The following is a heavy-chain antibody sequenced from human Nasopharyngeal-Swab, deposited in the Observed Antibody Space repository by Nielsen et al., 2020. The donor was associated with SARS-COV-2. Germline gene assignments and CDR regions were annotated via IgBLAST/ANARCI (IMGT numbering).Heavy chain of an antibody. V-gene: IGHV4-34*01. CDR3: AGHPADFDY. CDR1: GGSLSDYH. CDR2: MKPSGRT. Sequence: GSLRLSCAVYGGSLSDYHWSWIRQPPGKGLEWIGEMKPSGRTNYNPSLKSRVAISIDTSKNQFFLNLRSVTAADTAVFYCAGHPADFDYWGQGTLVTRLL. J-gene: IGHJ4*02.